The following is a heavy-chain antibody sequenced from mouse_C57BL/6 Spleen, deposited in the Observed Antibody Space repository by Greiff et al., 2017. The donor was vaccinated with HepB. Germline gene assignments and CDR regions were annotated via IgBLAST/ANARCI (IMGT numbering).Heavy chain of an antibody. CDR2: INPSSSYT. Sequence: QVQLQQSGAELAKPGASVKLSCKASGYTFTSYWMHWVKQRPGQGLEWIGYINPSSSYTKYNQKFKDKATLTADKSSSTAYMQLSSLTYEDSAVYYCASDYYGSSLFAYWGQGTLVTVSA. J-gene: IGHJ3*01. V-gene: IGHV1-7*01. D-gene: IGHD1-1*01. CDR1: GYTFTSYW. CDR3: ASDYYGSSLFAY.